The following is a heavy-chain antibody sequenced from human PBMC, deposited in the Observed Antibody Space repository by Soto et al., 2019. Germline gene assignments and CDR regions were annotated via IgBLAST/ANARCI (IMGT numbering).Heavy chain of an antibody. CDR3: ARSVGVLYSNYWFDP. J-gene: IGHJ5*02. CDR1: GYTFTSYG. V-gene: IGHV1-18*01. D-gene: IGHD4-4*01. CDR2: ISAYNGNT. Sequence: GASVKVSCKASGYTFTSYGISWVRQAPGQGLEWMGWISAYNGNTNYAQKLQGRVTMTTDTSTSTAYMELRSLRSDDTAVYYCARSVGVLYSNYWFDPWGQGTLVTVSS.